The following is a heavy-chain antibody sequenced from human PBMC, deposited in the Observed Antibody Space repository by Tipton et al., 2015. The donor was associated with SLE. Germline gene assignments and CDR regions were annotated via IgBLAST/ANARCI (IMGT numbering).Heavy chain of an antibody. CDR2: IYTSGNT. Sequence: TLSLTCTVSGGSISSYYWRWVRQPAVRGVEWVGRIYTSGNTNYNPSLKSRDTTSVYTPTNQFSLKLSSVTAADTAVYYCERGETGPYYDFWSGHTGDWFDTWGQGTLVTVSS. V-gene: IGHV4-4*07. CDR1: GGSISSYY. J-gene: IGHJ5*02. CDR3: ERGETGPYYDFWSGHTGDWFDT. D-gene: IGHD3-3*01.